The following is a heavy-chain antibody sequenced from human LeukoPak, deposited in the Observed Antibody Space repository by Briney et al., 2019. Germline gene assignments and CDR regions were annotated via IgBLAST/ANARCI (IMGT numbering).Heavy chain of an antibody. D-gene: IGHD6-6*01. V-gene: IGHV4-39*07. CDR1: GGSISSGGYY. CDR2: INHSGST. J-gene: IGHJ6*03. Sequence: PSETLSLTCTVSGGSISSGGYYWSWIRQPPGKGLEWIGEINHSGSTNYNPSLKSRVTISVDTSKNQFSLKLSSVTAADTAVYYCARPWKDSSSSGGVYYYYYMDVWGKGTTVTVSS. CDR3: ARPWKDSSSSGGVYYYYYMDV.